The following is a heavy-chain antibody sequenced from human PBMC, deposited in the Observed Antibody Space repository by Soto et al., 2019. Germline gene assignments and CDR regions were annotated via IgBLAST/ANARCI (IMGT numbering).Heavy chain of an antibody. CDR1: GGSFSGYY. V-gene: IGHV4-34*01. CDR3: ARLHGYCISSSCHGHYAMDV. CDR2: IYYSGRT. Sequence: SETLSLTCAVYGGSFSGYYWSWIRQPPGKGLEWIGSIYYSGRTYYNPSLNSRVTVSVDTSKNQFSLKVTSVTAADTAVYYCARLHGYCISSSCHGHYAMDVWGQGTTVTVSS. J-gene: IGHJ6*02. D-gene: IGHD2-2*01.